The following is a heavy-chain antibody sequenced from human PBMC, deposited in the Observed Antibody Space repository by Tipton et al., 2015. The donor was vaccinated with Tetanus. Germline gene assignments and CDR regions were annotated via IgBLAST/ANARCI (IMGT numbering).Heavy chain of an antibody. CDR1: GGSISSGPYW. D-gene: IGHD4-23*01. J-gene: IGHJ4*02. V-gene: IGHV4-39*07. CDR2: ISFGGTT. Sequence: TLSLTCIVSGGSISSGPYWWGWIRQSPAKGLEWFGIISFGGTTYYNPSLESRLSIAVDTGKNQFSLKVISVTAADTAVYYCAGLPVGGGYSAHHYFLHWGQGTLVTVSS. CDR3: AGLPVGGGYSAHHYFLH.